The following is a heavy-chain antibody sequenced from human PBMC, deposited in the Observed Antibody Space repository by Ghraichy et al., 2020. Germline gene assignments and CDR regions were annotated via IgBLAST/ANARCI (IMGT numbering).Heavy chain of an antibody. CDR3: ARDRSGAWRPDAFDI. D-gene: IGHD2-21*02. J-gene: IGHJ3*02. V-gene: IGHV3-48*02. CDR1: GFTFSTYS. Sequence: GGSLRLSCATSGFTFSTYSLNWVRQAPGKGLEWVAFFGSGGNIYYADSVRGRFTISRDNAKNSLTLQMDSMRDEDTAVYYCARDRSGAWRPDAFDIWGQGKMVIVSS. CDR2: FGSGGNI.